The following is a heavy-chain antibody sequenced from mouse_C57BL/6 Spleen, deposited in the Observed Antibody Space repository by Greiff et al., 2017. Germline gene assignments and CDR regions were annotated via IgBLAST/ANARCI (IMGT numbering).Heavy chain of an antibody. Sequence: EVQLQQSGAELVRPGASVKLSCTASGFNIKDDYMHWVKQRPEQGLEWIGWIDPENGDTEYASKFQGKATITADTSSNTAYLQLSSLTSEDTAVYYCTTGDYGRRFGYWGQGTTLTVSS. D-gene: IGHD1-1*01. CDR3: TTGDYGRRFGY. J-gene: IGHJ2*01. CDR1: GFNIKDDY. V-gene: IGHV14-4*01. CDR2: IDPENGDT.